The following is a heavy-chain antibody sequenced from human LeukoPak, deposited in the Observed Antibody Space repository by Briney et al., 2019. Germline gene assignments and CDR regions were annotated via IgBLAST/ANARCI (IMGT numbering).Heavy chain of an antibody. V-gene: IGHV3-48*01. CDR2: INSSSSTI. J-gene: IGHJ4*02. D-gene: IGHD3-10*01. Sequence: PGGSLRLSCAASGFTFSSYSMNWVRQAPGKGLEWVSYINSSSSTIYYADSVKGRFTISRDNAKNSLYLQMNSLRAEDTAVYYCARVGGYYGSGSYYNPFDYWGQGTLVTVSS. CDR1: GFTFSSYS. CDR3: ARVGGYYGSGSYYNPFDY.